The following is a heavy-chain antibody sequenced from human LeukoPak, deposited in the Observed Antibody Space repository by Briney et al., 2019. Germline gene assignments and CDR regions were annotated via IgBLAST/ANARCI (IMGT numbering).Heavy chain of an antibody. D-gene: IGHD6-19*01. CDR3: ARGGSSGWYNY. CDR1: GFTVRSNY. Sequence: GSLRLSCAASGFTVRSNYMRWVRQAPGKGLEWVSVIYSGGSTYYADSVKGRFTISRDNSKNTLYLQMNSLRAEDTAVYYCARGGSSGWYNYWGQGTLVTVSS. CDR2: IYSGGST. V-gene: IGHV3-66*01. J-gene: IGHJ4*02.